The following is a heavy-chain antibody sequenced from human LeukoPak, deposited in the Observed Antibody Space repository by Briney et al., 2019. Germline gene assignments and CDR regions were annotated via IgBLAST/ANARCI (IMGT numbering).Heavy chain of an antibody. J-gene: IGHJ4*02. CDR1: GASTNTDSYF. CDR3: VRLWLRWGIDY. Sequence: SETLSLTCDVFGASTNTDSYFWPWIRQPPAKGLDWVGSGYYAGSGSHYNASLKSRVTISVDTSRNRYSLRLHSVTTADTAVYYCVRLWLRWGIDYWGQGSLVTVSS. V-gene: IGHV4-39*01. D-gene: IGHD5-12*01. CDR2: GYYAGSGS.